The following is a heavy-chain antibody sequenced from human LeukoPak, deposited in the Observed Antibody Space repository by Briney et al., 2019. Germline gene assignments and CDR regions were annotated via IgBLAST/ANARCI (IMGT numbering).Heavy chain of an antibody. CDR1: GYTFTSYA. V-gene: IGHV1-3*01. CDR2: INAGNGNT. D-gene: IGHD3-3*01. J-gene: IGHJ4*02. Sequence: GASVKVSCKASGYTFTSYAMHWVRQAPGQRLEWMGWINAGNGNTKYSQKFQGRVTITRDTSASTAYMELSSLRSEDTAVYYCARDQGGFLEWLTFDYWGQGTLVTVSS. CDR3: ARDQGGFLEWLTFDY.